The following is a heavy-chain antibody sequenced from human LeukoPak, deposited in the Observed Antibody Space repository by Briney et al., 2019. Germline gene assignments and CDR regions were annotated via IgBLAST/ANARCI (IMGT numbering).Heavy chain of an antibody. J-gene: IGHJ4*02. CDR3: ARDSYYYDSSSPPMLDY. V-gene: IGHV3-7*01. D-gene: IGHD3-22*01. CDR1: GFSFSSYW. Sequence: GGSLRLSCAASGFSFSSYWMSWVRQAPGKGLEWVANIKQDGSEKYYVDSVKGRFTISRDNAKNSLYLQMNSLRAEDTAVYYCARDSYYYDSSSPPMLDYWGQGTLVTVSP. CDR2: IKQDGSEK.